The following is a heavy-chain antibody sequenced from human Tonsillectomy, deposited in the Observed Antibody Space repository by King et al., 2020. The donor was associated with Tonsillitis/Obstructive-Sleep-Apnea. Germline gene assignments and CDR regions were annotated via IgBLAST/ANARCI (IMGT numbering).Heavy chain of an antibody. Sequence: QLVQSGSELKKPGASVKVSCKASGYNFTNYIMNWVRQAPGQGLEWMGWINTNTGNPTYAQGFTGRFVFSLDTSVSTAYLQISSLKAEDTAVYYCARVIRVGAHILWYYYYYMDVWGKGTTVTVSS. CDR2: INTNTGNP. CDR3: ARVIRVGAHILWYYYYYMDV. J-gene: IGHJ6*03. V-gene: IGHV7-4-1*02. CDR1: GYNFTNYI. D-gene: IGHD1-26*01.